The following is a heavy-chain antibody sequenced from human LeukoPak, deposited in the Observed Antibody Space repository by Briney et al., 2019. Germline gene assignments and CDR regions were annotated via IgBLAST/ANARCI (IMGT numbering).Heavy chain of an antibody. D-gene: IGHD3-16*02. J-gene: IGHJ4*02. CDR1: GFTFSRSG. V-gene: IGHV3-30*18. CDR3: AKGVITFGGVIATFDY. Sequence: PGGSLRLSCAASGFTFSRSGMHWVRQAPGKGLEWVAVISYDGSNKYYADSVKGRFTISRDNSKNTLYLQMNSLRAEDTAVYYCAKGVITFGGVIATFDYWGQGTLVTVSS. CDR2: ISYDGSNK.